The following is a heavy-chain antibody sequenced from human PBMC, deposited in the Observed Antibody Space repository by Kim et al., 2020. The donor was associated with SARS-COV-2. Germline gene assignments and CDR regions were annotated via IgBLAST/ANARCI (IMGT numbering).Heavy chain of an antibody. Sequence: TYYNPSLQRRVTISVDTSKTQVSLKLSSVTAADTAMYYCARLSLHDAFDIWGQGTMVTVSS. CDR2: T. CDR3: ARLSLHDAFDI. V-gene: IGHV4-39*01. J-gene: IGHJ3*02.